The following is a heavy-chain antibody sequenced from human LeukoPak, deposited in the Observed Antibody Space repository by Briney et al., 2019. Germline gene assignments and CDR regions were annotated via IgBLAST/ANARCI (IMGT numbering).Heavy chain of an antibody. CDR2: IKQDGSEK. V-gene: IGHV3-7*01. CDR1: GFTFSSYW. CDR3: AREGRGYDSSGYPYYFDY. D-gene: IGHD3-22*01. Sequence: GGSLRLSCAASGFTFSSYWMSWVRQAPGKGLEWVANIKQDGSEKYYVDSVKGRFTISRDNAKNSLYLQMNSLRAEDTAVYYCAREGRGYDSSGYPYYFDYWGQGTLVTVSS. J-gene: IGHJ4*02.